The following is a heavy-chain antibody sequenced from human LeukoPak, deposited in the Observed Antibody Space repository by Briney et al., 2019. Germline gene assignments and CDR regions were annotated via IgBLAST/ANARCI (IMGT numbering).Heavy chain of an antibody. D-gene: IGHD3-10*01. CDR2: ISGSGGST. CDR3: ARDWDNGELQPPH. CDR1: GFTFSSYA. V-gene: IGHV3-23*01. Sequence: GGSLRLSCAASGFTFSSYAMSWVRQAPGKGLEWVSDISGSGGSTYYADSVKGRFTISRDNSKNTLYLQMNSLRAEDTAVYYCARDWDNGELQPPHWGQGTLVTVSS. J-gene: IGHJ4*02.